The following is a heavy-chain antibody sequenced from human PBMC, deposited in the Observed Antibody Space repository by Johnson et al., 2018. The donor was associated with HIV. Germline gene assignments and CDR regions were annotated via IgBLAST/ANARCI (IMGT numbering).Heavy chain of an antibody. D-gene: IGHD6-6*01. CDR3: ARDGTARQGGFCAFDI. J-gene: IGHJ3*02. Sequence: QVQLVESGGGVVQPGRSLRLSCAASGFTFSSYAMHWVRQAPGKGLEWVACISYDGSNKYYADSVKGRFTISRDNAKNSLYLQMNSLRAEDTAVYYCARDGTARQGGFCAFDIWGQGTMVTVSS. CDR2: ISYDGSNK. CDR1: GFTFSSYA. V-gene: IGHV3-30*04.